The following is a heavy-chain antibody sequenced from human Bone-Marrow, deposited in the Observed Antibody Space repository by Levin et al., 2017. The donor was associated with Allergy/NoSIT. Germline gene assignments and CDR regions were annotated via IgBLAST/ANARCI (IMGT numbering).Heavy chain of an antibody. CDR3: ARDPISDPNYYDSSGLYYYYGMDV. D-gene: IGHD3-22*01. Sequence: LGESLKISCAASGFTFSSYSMNWVRQAPGKGLEWVSSISSSSSYIYYADSVKGRFTISRDNAKNSLYLQMNSLRAEDTAVYYCARDPISDPNYYDSSGLYYYYGMDVWGQGTTVTVSS. CDR2: ISSSSSYI. CDR1: GFTFSSYS. V-gene: IGHV3-21*01. J-gene: IGHJ6*02.